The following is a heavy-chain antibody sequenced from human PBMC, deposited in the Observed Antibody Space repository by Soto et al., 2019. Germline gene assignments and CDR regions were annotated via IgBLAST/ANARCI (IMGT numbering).Heavy chain of an antibody. CDR2: IDPRDSYT. CDR1: GYTFTTFW. CDR3: ARFYCSSSTCDSRFAP. Sequence: GESVKISCTGFGYTFTTFWISCVRQMPGRGLEWMVRIDPRDSYTNYSPSFQGHVTISVDKSISTAYLQWGSLKASDTAMYYCARFYCSSSTCDSRFAPWGQGTMVTVSS. J-gene: IGHJ5*02. V-gene: IGHV5-10-1*01. D-gene: IGHD2-2*01.